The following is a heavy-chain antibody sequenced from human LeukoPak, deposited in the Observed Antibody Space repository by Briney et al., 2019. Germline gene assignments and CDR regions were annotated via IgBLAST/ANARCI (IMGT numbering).Heavy chain of an antibody. Sequence: PGGSLRLSCAASGFTFSFYATTWVRQPPGKELEWVSTFSGTGGNTCYADSVKGRFTISRDNSKNTLYLQMNSLRVEDTAVYYCAKTRGPAAISSDYWGQGTLVTVSS. D-gene: IGHD2-2*01. J-gene: IGHJ4*02. CDR2: FSGTGGNT. CDR1: GFTFSFYA. CDR3: AKTRGPAAISSDY. V-gene: IGHV3-23*01.